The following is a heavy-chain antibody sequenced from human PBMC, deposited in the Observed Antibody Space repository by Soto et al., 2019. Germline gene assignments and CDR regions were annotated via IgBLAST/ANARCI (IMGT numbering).Heavy chain of an antibody. CDR2: ISAYNGNT. J-gene: IGHJ6*02. V-gene: IGHV1-18*01. CDR1: GYTFTSYG. D-gene: IGHD2-15*01. Sequence: ASVKVSCKASGYTFTSYGISWVRQAPGQGLEWMGWISAYNGNTNYAQKLQGRVTMTTDTSTSTAYMELRSLRSDDTAVYYWARMVNCRGGSCYIYYYYYGMDVWGQGTTVTVSS. CDR3: ARMVNCRGGSCYIYYYYYGMDV.